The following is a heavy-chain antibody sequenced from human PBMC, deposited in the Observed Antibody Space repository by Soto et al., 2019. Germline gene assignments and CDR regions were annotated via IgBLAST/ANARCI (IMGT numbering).Heavy chain of an antibody. CDR1: GYTFTSYG. J-gene: IGHJ4*02. CDR3: ARYFHGASYY. V-gene: IGHV1-18*01. Sequence: QVQLVQSGAEVKKPGASVKVSCKASGYTFTSYGISWVRQAPGQGLEWMGWISAYNGNTNYAQKLQGRVTMTTDTNTRTVYMEPSRLTSGDTAVYYYARYFHGASYYWGQGTLVTVSS. CDR2: ISAYNGNT. D-gene: IGHD3-9*01.